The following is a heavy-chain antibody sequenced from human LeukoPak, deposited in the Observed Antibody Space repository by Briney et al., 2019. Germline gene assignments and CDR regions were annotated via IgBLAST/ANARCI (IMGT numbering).Heavy chain of an antibody. D-gene: IGHD6-19*01. J-gene: IGHJ4*02. V-gene: IGHV3-23*01. CDR1: GFTFINYG. CDR3: ARDLIPGIAVAGTMSY. CDR2: ISGSGGST. Sequence: GRSLRLSCEASGFTFINYGMHWVRQAPGKGLEWVSAISGSGGSTYYADSVKGRFTISRDNSKNTLYLQMNSLRAEDTAVYYCARDLIPGIAVAGTMSYWGQGTLVTVSS.